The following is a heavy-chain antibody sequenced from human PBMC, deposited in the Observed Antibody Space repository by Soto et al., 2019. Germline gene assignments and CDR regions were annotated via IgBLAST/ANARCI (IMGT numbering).Heavy chain of an antibody. CDR1: GFTFSSYA. Sequence: PGGSLRLSCAASGFTFSSYAMSWVRQAPGKGLEWVSAISGSGGSTYYADSVKGRFTISRDNSKNTLYMQMNRLRAEDTAVYYCVSERRTIFGVVINRYDPWGQGTLDTVSP. J-gene: IGHJ5*02. V-gene: IGHV3-23*01. CDR3: VSERRTIFGVVINRYDP. D-gene: IGHD3-3*01. CDR2: ISGSGGST.